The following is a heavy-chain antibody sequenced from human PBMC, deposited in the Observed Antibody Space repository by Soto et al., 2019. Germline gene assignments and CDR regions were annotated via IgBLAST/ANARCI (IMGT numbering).Heavy chain of an antibody. D-gene: IGHD3-3*01. CDR1: GGSISSYY. Sequence: PSETLSLTCTVSGGSISSYYWSWIRQPPGKGLEWIGYIYYSGSTNYNPSLKSRVTISVDTSKNQFSLKLSSVTAADTAVYYCARSITIPNWFAPWGQGTLVTVSS. V-gene: IGHV4-59*08. J-gene: IGHJ5*02. CDR3: ARSITIPNWFAP. CDR2: IYYSGST.